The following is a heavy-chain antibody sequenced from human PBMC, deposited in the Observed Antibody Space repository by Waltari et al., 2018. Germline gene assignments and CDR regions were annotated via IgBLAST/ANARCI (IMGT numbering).Heavy chain of an antibody. CDR2: IYHSGST. J-gene: IGHJ5*02. Sequence: QVQLQESGPGLVKPSETLSLTCAVSGYSISSGYYWGWLRQPPGKGLEWIGSIYHSGSTYYNPSLKSRVTISVDTSKNQFSLKLSSVTAADTAVYYCAKAGGYSGYDLNWFDPWGQGTLVTVSS. D-gene: IGHD5-12*01. V-gene: IGHV4-38-2*01. CDR3: AKAGGYSGYDLNWFDP. CDR1: GYSISSGYY.